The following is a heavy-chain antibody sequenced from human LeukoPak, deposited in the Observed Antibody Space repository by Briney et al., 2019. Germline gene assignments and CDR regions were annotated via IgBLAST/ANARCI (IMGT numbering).Heavy chain of an antibody. CDR3: AREGAYYDFWSGYSQPFDY. D-gene: IGHD3-3*01. V-gene: IGHV3-7*01. CDR1: GFTFSSYA. CDR2: IKQDGSEK. Sequence: GGSLRLSCAASGFTFSSYAMSWVRQAPGKGLEWVANIKQDGSEKYYVDSVKGRFTISRDNAENSLYLQMNSLRAEDTAVYYCAREGAYYDFWSGYSQPFDYWGQGTLVTVSS. J-gene: IGHJ4*02.